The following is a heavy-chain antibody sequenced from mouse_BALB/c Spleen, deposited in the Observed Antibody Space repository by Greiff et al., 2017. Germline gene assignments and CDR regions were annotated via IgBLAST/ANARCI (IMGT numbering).Heavy chain of an antibody. J-gene: IGHJ2*01. D-gene: IGHD2-2*01. CDR1: GFTFSDYG. CDR2: ISNLAYSI. CDR3: AREGGYGYDGYYFDY. Sequence: EVMLVESGGGLVQPGGSLKLSCAASGFTFSDYGMAWVRQAPGQGPEWVAFISNLAYSIYYADTVTGRFTISRENATNTLYLEMSSLRSEDTAMYYCAREGGYGYDGYYFDYWGQGTTLTVSS. V-gene: IGHV5-15*02.